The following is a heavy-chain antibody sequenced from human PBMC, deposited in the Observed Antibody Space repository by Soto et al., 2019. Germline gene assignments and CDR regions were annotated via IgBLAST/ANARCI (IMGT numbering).Heavy chain of an antibody. D-gene: IGHD3-22*01. CDR1: GGSISSSSYY. CDR2: IYYSGST. CDR3: ARHGMHYYDSSGYYYSPYYFDY. Sequence: QLQLQESGPGLVKPSETLSLTCTVSGGSISSSSYYWGWIRQPPGKGLEWIGSIYYSGSTYYNPSLKRRVPISVDTFKNQFSLKLSSVTAADTAVYYCARHGMHYYDSSGYYYSPYYFDYWGQGTLVTVSS. J-gene: IGHJ4*02. V-gene: IGHV4-39*01.